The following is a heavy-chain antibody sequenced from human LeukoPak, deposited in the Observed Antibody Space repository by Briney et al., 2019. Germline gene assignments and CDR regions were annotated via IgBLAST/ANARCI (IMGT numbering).Heavy chain of an antibody. CDR2: INGDGSST. J-gene: IGHJ4*02. CDR1: GHTLSTYW. Sequence: GGSLRLSCAASGHTLSTYWMLWVRQAPGKGLVWVSRINGDGSSTNYADSVKGRFTVSRDNAKNTLYLQMNSLTAEDTAVYYCARLAVASTRYCFDCWGQGTLVTVSS. CDR3: ARLAVASTRYCFDC. V-gene: IGHV3-74*01. D-gene: IGHD6-19*01.